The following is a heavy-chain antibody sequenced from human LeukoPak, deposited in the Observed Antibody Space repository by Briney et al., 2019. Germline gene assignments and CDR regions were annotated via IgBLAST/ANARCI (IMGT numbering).Heavy chain of an antibody. D-gene: IGHD6-19*01. CDR3: ASLTVAGTAIGY. Sequence: GGSLRLSCAASGFTFSNAWMSWVRQAPGKGLEWVAVISYDGSNKYYADSVKGRFTISRDNSKNTLYLQMNSLRAEDTAVYYCASLTVAGTAIGYWGQGTLVTVSS. J-gene: IGHJ4*02. CDR1: GFTFSNAW. CDR2: ISYDGSNK. V-gene: IGHV3-30*03.